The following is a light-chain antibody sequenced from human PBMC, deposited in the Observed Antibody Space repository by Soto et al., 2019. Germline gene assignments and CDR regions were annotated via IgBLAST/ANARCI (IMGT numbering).Light chain of an antibody. CDR1: HSVTTNY. CDR2: AAS. Sequence: EVVLTQSPGTLSLSPGDRPTRSCRASHSVTTNYLAWYQQNPGQAPRLLIYAASSRATGIPDRFSGSGSGTDFTLSISRVESEDFAVYYCQHYGSSVPWTFGQGTKLEIK. V-gene: IGKV3-20*01. CDR3: QHYGSSVPWT. J-gene: IGKJ1*01.